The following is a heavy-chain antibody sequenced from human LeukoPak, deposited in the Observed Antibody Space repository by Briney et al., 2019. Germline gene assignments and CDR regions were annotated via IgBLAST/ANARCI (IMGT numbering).Heavy chain of an antibody. J-gene: IGHJ3*02. D-gene: IGHD6-13*01. Sequence: GASVKVSCKASGYTFTSYGISWVRQAPGQGLEWMGWISAYNGNTNYAQKLQGRVTITTDTSTSTAYMELRSLRSDDTAVYYCARVASSWYSAAFDIWGQGTMVTVSS. CDR1: GYTFTSYG. V-gene: IGHV1-18*01. CDR2: ISAYNGNT. CDR3: ARVASSWYSAAFDI.